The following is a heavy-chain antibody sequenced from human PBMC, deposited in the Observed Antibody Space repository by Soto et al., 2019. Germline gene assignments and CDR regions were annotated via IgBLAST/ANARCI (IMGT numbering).Heavy chain of an antibody. CDR1: GGSISSYY. D-gene: IGHD6-19*01. Sequence: SEGLSLTWTVSGGSISSYYWSWIRQPPGKGLEWIGYIYYSGSTNYNPSLKSRVTISVDTSKNLFSLKLSSVTAADTAVYYCARHHFRTAVAGSFDYWGQGTLVTVSS. V-gene: IGHV4-59*08. J-gene: IGHJ4*02. CDR3: ARHHFRTAVAGSFDY. CDR2: IYYSGST.